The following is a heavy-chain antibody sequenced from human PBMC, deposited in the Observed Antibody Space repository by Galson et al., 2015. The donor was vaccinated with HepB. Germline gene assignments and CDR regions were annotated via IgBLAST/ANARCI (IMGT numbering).Heavy chain of an antibody. CDR2: TYYRSKWYN. CDR3: ARAPDTGSIAAAVSSYFDY. D-gene: IGHD6-13*01. Sequence: AITVSSVSSNSAASNCTRQSPSRALEWLGRTYYRSKWYNDYAVSVKSRITSNPDTSKNQFSLQLNSVTPEETAVYYCARAPDTGSIAAAVSSYFDYWGQGTLVTVSS. J-gene: IGHJ4*02. V-gene: IGHV6-1*01. CDR1: VSSVSSNSAA.